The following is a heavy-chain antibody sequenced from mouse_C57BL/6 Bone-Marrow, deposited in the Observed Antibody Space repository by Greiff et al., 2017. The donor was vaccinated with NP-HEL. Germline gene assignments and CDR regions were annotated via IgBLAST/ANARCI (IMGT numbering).Heavy chain of an antibody. Sequence: QVQLQQPGAELVRPGSSVKLSCKASGYTFTSYWMHWVKQRPIQGLEWIGNIDPSDSETHYNQKFKDKATLTVDKSSSTAYMQLSSLTSEDSAVYYFARFTIDDYRFDYWGQGTTRTGSS. D-gene: IGHD2-4*01. CDR2: IDPSDSET. V-gene: IGHV1-52*01. CDR1: GYTFTSYW. CDR3: ARFTIDDYRFDY. J-gene: IGHJ2*01.